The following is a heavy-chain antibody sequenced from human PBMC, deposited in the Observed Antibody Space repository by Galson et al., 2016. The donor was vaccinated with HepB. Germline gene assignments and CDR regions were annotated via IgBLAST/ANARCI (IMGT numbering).Heavy chain of an antibody. J-gene: IGHJ4*02. V-gene: IGHV3-21*01. D-gene: IGHD3-3*01. Sequence: SLRLSCAASGFTFSTYAMSWVRQAPGKGLEWVSSISSSSSYIYYADSVKGRFSISRDNAKKSLFLQMNSLRVEDPAVYYCATVPILGAVARYLDYWGQGTLVTVSS. CDR1: GFTFSTYA. CDR3: ATVPILGAVARYLDY. CDR2: ISSSSSYI.